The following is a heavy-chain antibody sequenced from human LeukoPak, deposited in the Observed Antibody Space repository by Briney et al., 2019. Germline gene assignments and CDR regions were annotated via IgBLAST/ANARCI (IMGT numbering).Heavy chain of an antibody. CDR3: AKDMGPRFLEGFDY. D-gene: IGHD3-3*01. CDR1: GFTLDDYA. CDR2: ISWNSGSI. J-gene: IGHJ4*02. V-gene: IGHV3-9*01. Sequence: GGSLRLSCAASGFTLDDYAMHWVRQAPGKGLEWVSGISWNSGSIGYADSVKGRFTISRDNAKNSLYLQMNSLRAEDTALYYCAKDMGPRFLEGFDYWGQGTLVTVSS.